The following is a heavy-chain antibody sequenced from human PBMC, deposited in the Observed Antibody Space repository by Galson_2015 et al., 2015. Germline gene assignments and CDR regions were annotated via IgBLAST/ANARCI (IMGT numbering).Heavy chain of an antibody. CDR3: ARYYSKEVDWFDP. J-gene: IGHJ5*02. V-gene: IGHV4-61*01. Sequence: SETLSLTCTVSGGSVSSGSYYWTWIRQPPGKGLEWIGYIYYSGTTNNNPSLKSRVTILVDTSKNRFSLRLNSVTAADTAVYYCARYYSKEVDWFDPWGQGTLVIVSS. D-gene: IGHD4-11*01. CDR2: IYYSGTT. CDR1: GGSVSSGSYY.